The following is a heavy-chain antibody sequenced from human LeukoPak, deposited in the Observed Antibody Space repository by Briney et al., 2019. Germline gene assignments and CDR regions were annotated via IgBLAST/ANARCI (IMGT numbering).Heavy chain of an antibody. J-gene: IGHJ4*02. CDR1: GFIFSNYA. Sequence: PGGSLRLSCAASGFIFSNYAMHWVRQAPGKGLEWVALISSDGSKIYYADSVKGRFTISRDNAKNSLYLQMTSLRAEDTAVYYCASRQQLAYDYWGQGTLVTVSS. V-gene: IGHV3-30*04. D-gene: IGHD6-13*01. CDR2: ISSDGSKI. CDR3: ASRQQLAYDY.